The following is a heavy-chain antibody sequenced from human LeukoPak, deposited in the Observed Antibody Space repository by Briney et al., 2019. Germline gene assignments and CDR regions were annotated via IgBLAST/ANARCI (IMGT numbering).Heavy chain of an antibody. Sequence: PGGSLRLSCAASGFTFSSYAMHWVRQAPGKGLEWVAVISYEGSNKYYADSVKGRFTISRDNSKNALYLQMNSLRAEDTAVYYCARDNREQQLVPPTFDYWGQGTLVTVSS. J-gene: IGHJ4*02. CDR2: ISYEGSNK. CDR1: GFTFSSYA. CDR3: ARDNREQQLVPPTFDY. V-gene: IGHV3-30-3*01. D-gene: IGHD6-13*01.